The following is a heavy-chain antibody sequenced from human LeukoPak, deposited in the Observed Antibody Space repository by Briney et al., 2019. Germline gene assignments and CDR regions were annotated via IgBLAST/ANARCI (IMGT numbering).Heavy chain of an antibody. V-gene: IGHV4-59*08. J-gene: IGHJ4*02. D-gene: IGHD1-26*01. Sequence: PSETLSLTCTVSGGSITTYYWSWIRQPPGQGLEWIGYIHYSGSTNYNPSLKSRVSISVDMSTNQFSLKLTSVTAADTAVYYCARHSRTYYDFDYWGQGTLVTVPS. CDR3: ARHSRTYYDFDY. CDR2: IHYSGST. CDR1: GGSITTYY.